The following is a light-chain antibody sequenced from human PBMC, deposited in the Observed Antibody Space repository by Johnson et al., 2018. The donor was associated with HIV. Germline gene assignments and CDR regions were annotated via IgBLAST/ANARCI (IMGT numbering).Light chain of an antibody. CDR3: GTWDNSLRAGV. CDR2: ENN. Sequence: QSVLTQPPSVSAAPGQRVNISCSGNSSNIENYFVSWYQQLPGAAPRLLIYENNKRPSGIPDRFSGSKSGTSSTLDITGLHTGDEADYYCGTWDNSLRAGVFGTGTEVTVL. CDR1: SSNIENYF. J-gene: IGLJ1*01. V-gene: IGLV1-51*02.